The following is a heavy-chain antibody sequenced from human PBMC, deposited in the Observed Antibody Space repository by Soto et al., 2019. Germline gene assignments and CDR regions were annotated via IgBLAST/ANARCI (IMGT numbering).Heavy chain of an antibody. CDR1: GGTFSSYA. D-gene: IGHD6-13*01. Sequence: GASVKVSCKASGGTFSSYAISWVRQAPGQGLEWMGWISANNGKTNYAQKLQGRVTMTTDTSTSTAYMELRSLRSEDTAVYYCARESSSWDYYYYGMDVWGQGTTVTVSS. J-gene: IGHJ6*02. V-gene: IGHV1-18*01. CDR3: ARESSSWDYYYYGMDV. CDR2: ISANNGKT.